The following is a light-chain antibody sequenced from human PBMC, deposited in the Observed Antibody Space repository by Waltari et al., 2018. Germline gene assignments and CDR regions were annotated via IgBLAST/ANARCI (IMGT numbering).Light chain of an antibody. CDR1: QRCCRT. V-gene: IGKV3-20*01. CDR3: QHYVRLPAT. J-gene: IGKJ1*01. CDR2: GGS. Sequence: SSRATQRCCRTLARDQPEPVQRPGLLIYGGSSRATGIPDRFSGSGSGTDFSLTIGRLEPEDVAVYYCQHYVRLPATFGQGTKVEIK.